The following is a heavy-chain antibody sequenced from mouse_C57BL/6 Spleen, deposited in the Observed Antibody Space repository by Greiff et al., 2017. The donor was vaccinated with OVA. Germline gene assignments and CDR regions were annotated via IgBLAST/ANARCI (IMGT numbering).Heavy chain of an antibody. CDR1: GFTFSDYG. CDR3: ARSTGTGYYFDY. Sequence: DVMLVESGGGLVKPGGSLKLSCAASGFTFSDYGMHWVRQAPEKGLEWVAYISSGSSTIYYADTVKGRFTISRDNAKNTLFLQMTSLRSEDTAMYYCARSTGTGYYFDYWGQGTTLTVSS. D-gene: IGHD4-1*02. J-gene: IGHJ2*01. V-gene: IGHV5-17*01. CDR2: ISSGSSTI.